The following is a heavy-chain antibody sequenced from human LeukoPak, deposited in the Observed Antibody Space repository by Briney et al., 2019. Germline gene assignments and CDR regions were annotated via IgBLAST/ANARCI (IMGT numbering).Heavy chain of an antibody. Sequence: GESLKISCKGSGYSFTSYWIGWVRQMPVKGLEWMGIIYPGDSDTRYSPSFQGQVTISADKSISTAYLQWSSLKASDTAMYYCARREYYYDSSVYYSFFDYGGQEPLVTVSS. V-gene: IGHV5-51*01. D-gene: IGHD3-22*01. CDR2: IYPGDSDT. CDR3: ARREYYYDSSVYYSFFDY. J-gene: IGHJ4*02. CDR1: GYSFTSYW.